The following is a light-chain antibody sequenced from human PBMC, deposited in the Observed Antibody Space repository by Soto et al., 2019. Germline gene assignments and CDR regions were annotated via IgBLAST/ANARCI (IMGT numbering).Light chain of an antibody. CDR3: CSYTSSSTRV. V-gene: IGLV2-14*03. J-gene: IGLJ1*01. CDR1: SSDVGAYDF. Sequence: QSALTQPASVSGSPGQSITISCTGTSSDVGAYDFVSWYQQHPDKAPKLMIYEVSNRPSGVSNRFSGSKSVNTATLTISGLQAEDEDDYYCCSYTSSSTRVFGTGTKLTVL. CDR2: EVS.